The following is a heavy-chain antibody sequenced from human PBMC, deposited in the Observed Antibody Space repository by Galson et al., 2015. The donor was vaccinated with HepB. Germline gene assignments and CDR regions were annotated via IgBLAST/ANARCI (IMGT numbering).Heavy chain of an antibody. D-gene: IGHD6-6*01. J-gene: IGHJ6*03. V-gene: IGHV3-30-3*01. CDR1: GFTFSSYA. CDR2: ISYDGSNK. CDR3: AREEKEQLVEDYYYYMDV. Sequence: SLRLSCAASGFTFSSYAMHWVRQAPGKGLEWVAVISYDGSNKYYADSVKGRFTISRDNSKNTLYLQMNSLRAEDTAVYYCAREEKEQLVEDYYYYMDVWGKGTTVTVSS.